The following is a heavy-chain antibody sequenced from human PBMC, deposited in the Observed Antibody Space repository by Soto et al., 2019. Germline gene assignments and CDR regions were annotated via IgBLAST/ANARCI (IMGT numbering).Heavy chain of an antibody. CDR2: IKQDGSVK. J-gene: IGHJ4*02. CDR1: GFTVSNYW. CDR3: AKLRGDYTVFDY. D-gene: IGHD4-17*01. Sequence: PGGSLRLSCAPSGFTVSNYWTTGVRQAPGQGLEWVASIKQDGSVKHYVDSVKGRFTISRDNAEKSLHLQMNSLRAEDTAVYYCAKLRGDYTVFDYWGQGARVTVSS. V-gene: IGHV3-7*03.